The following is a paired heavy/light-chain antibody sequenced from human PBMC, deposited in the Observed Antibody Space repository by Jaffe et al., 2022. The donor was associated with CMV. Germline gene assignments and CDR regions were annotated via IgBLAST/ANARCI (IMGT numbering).Light chain of an antibody. V-gene: IGLV2-23*02. CDR2: EVT. Sequence: QSALTQPASVSGSPGQSITISCTGTSSDVGAYNLVSWYQQRPGKAPKFIIYEVTKRPSGVSNRFSGSKSGNTASLTISGLQAEDEADYHCCSYTGSSTYVIFGGGTKVTVL. CDR1: SSDVGAYNL. CDR3: CSYTGSSTYVI. J-gene: IGLJ2*01.
Heavy chain of an antibody. CDR1: GYTFTTYW. Sequence: EVQLVQSGAEVKKPGESLKISCKGSGYTFTTYWIAWVRQMPGKGLEWMGIIYPDDSDTRYSPSFRGQVTISADKSINTAYLQWSGLKASDTAIYYCARRSIRSWSDLDYWGQGTLVTVSS. J-gene: IGHJ4*02. CDR3: ARRSIRSWSDLDY. V-gene: IGHV5-51*01. D-gene: IGHD3-3*02. CDR2: IYPDDSDT.